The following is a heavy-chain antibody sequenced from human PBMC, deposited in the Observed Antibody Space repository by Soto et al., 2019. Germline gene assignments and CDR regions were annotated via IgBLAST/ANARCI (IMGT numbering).Heavy chain of an antibody. J-gene: IGHJ4*02. V-gene: IGHV3-64*01. CDR1: GFTFSSYA. CDR2: ISTNGGST. D-gene: IGHD1-26*01. Sequence: EVQLVESGGGLVQPGGSLRLSCAASGFTFSSYAMHWVRQALGKGLEYVSTISTNGGSTYNVNSVKGRFTISRDNSKNTLYLQMGSLRAEDMAVYYCAREGGSYYFDYWGQGTLVTVSS. CDR3: AREGGSYYFDY.